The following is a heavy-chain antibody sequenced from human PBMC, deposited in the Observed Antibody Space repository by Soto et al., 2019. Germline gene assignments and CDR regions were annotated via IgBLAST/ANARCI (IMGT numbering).Heavy chain of an antibody. CDR1: GFTFSSHA. CDR2: VSGGGTTT. Sequence: EVELLESGGGLVQPGGSLRLSCAASGFTFSSHAMSWVRQAPGKGLEWVSSVSGGGTTTFYAESVKGRFTISRDKSKNTLYLQMNSLRADDTAVYYCARGGSPTGGWFGRKFDSWGQGTQVTVSS. D-gene: IGHD3-16*01. V-gene: IGHV3-23*01. CDR3: ARGGSPTGGWFGRKFDS. J-gene: IGHJ4*02.